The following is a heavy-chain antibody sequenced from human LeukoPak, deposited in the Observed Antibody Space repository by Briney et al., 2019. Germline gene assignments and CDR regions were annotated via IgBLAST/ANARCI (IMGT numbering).Heavy chain of an antibody. CDR3: AKDKGDTYYGSGSLDP. CDR2: ISYDGSNK. J-gene: IGHJ5*02. CDR1: GFTFSSYG. D-gene: IGHD3-10*01. V-gene: IGHV3-30*18. Sequence: GGSLRLSCAASGFTFSSYGMHWVRQAPGKGLEWVAVISYDGSNKYYADSVKGRFTISRDNSKNTLYLQMNSLRAEDTAVYYCAKDKGDTYYGSGSLDPWGQGTLVTVSS.